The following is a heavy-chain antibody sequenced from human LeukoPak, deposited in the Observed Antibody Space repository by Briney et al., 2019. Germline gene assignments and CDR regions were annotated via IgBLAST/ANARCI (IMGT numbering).Heavy chain of an antibody. J-gene: IGHJ6*03. D-gene: IGHD6-13*01. CDR1: GFTFSNYE. CDR2: ISSSSSYI. CDR3: ARGGSSWSLYYYYMDV. Sequence: SGGSLRLSCAASGFTFSNYEMNWVRQAPGKGLEWVSSISSSSSYIYYADSVKGRFTISRDNAKNSLYLQMNSLRAEDTAVYYCARGGSSWSLYYYYMDVWGKGTTVTVSS. V-gene: IGHV3-21*01.